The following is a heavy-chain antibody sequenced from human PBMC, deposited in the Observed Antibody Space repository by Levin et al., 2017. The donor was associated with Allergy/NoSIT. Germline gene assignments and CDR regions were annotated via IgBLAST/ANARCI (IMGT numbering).Heavy chain of an antibody. CDR1: GYSFTSYW. V-gene: IGHV5-51*01. J-gene: IGHJ4*02. Sequence: GGSLRLSCKGSGYSFTSYWIGWVRQMPGKGLEWMGIIYPGDSDTRYSPSFQGQVTISADKSISTAYLQWSSLKASDTAMYYCARASSGWSDCFDYWGQGTLVTVSS. CDR2: IYPGDSDT. CDR3: ARASSGWSDCFDY. D-gene: IGHD6-19*01.